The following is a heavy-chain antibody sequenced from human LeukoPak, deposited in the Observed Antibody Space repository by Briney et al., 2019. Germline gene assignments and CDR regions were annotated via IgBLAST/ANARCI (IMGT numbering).Heavy chain of an antibody. J-gene: IGHJ4*02. CDR2: INPSSGGT. D-gene: IGHD3-22*01. V-gene: IGHV1-2*02. CDR1: GYTFSDQY. CDR3: ARATGYYDSRGYYSSFYLDY. Sequence: ASVKVSCKASGYTFSDQYMHWVRQAPGQGLEWMGWINPSSGGTNYEQKFQGRVTMTRDTSISTAYMELSRLRSDDTAVYYCARATGYYDSRGYYSSFYLDYWGQGSLVTVSS.